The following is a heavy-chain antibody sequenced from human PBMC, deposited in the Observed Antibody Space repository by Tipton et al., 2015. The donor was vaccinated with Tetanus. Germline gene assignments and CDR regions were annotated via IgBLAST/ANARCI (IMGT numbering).Heavy chain of an antibody. V-gene: IGHV3-23*01. J-gene: IGHJ4*02. Sequence: SLRLSCAASGFNYNSYAMNWVRQAPGKGLEWVSTITESGGRTYFADAGKGRFTGPRDNSRNTLSLQMNSLRAEDTAVYYCARDFLGGYCAGAGCYSEEYWGPGILVTVSS. CDR3: ARDFLGGYCAGAGCYSEEY. D-gene: IGHD2-15*01. CDR2: ITESGGRT. CDR1: GFNYNSYA.